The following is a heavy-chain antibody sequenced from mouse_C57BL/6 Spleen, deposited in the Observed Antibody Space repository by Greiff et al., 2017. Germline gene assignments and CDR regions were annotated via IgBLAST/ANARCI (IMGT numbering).Heavy chain of an antibody. Sequence: QVQLKESGPELVKPGASVKISCKASGYAFSSSWMNWVKQRPGKGLEWIGRIYPGGGDTNYNGKFKGKATLTADKSSSTAYMQLSSLTSEDSAVYFCARDYSNYESYYAMDYWGQGTSVTVSS. J-gene: IGHJ4*01. V-gene: IGHV1-82*01. CDR1: GYAFSSSW. CDR3: ARDYSNYESYYAMDY. CDR2: IYPGGGDT. D-gene: IGHD2-5*01.